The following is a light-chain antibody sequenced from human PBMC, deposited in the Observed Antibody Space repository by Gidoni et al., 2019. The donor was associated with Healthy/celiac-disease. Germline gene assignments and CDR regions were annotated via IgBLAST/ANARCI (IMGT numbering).Light chain of an antibody. Sequence: DIQMTPSPSSLSASVGDRVTITCRASQSISSYLNWYQQKPGNAPKLLIYAASSLQSGAPSRFSGSGSGTDFTLTISSLQTEDFATYYCKQSYSTPCSFGQGTKLEIK. J-gene: IGKJ2*04. V-gene: IGKV1-39*01. CDR1: QSISSY. CDR3: KQSYSTPCS. CDR2: AAS.